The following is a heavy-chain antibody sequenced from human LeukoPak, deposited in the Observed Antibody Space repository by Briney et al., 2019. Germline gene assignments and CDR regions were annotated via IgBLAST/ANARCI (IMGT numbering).Heavy chain of an antibody. CDR1: GFTFSTYW. V-gene: IGHV3-7*01. CDR2: IKQDGSEK. Sequence: PGGSLRLSCAASGFTFSTYWMSWVRQAPGKGLEWVAHIKQDGSEKYYVDSVKGRFTISRDNAKNSLYLQMNSLRVEDTAVYYCARLYYDSSGYYWEYFQHWGQGTLVTVSS. J-gene: IGHJ1*01. CDR3: ARLYYDSSGYYWEYFQH. D-gene: IGHD3-22*01.